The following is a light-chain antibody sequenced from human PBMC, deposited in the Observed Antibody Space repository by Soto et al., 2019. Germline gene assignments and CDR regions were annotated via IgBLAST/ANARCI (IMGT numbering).Light chain of an antibody. V-gene: IGKV3-20*01. J-gene: IGKJ1*01. CDR2: GAS. CDR1: QSVSSSY. CDR3: QQYGSSPRGT. Sequence: EIVLTQSPGTLSLSPGERATLSRRASQSVSSSYLAWYQQKPGQAPRLLIYGASSRATGIPDRFSGSGSGKDFTLTISRLEPEDFAVYYCQQYGSSPRGTFGQGTKVEIK.